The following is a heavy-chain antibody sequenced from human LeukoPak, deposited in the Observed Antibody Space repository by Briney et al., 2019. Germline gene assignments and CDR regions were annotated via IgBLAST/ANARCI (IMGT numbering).Heavy chain of an antibody. Sequence: SETLSLTCTVSGGSISSSSYYWGWIRQPPGKGLEWIGSIYYSGSTYYNPSLKSRVTISVDTSKNQFSLKLSSVTAADTAAYYCAGAGTTSRDYWGQGTLVTVSS. D-gene: IGHD1-1*01. V-gene: IGHV4-39*07. CDR2: IYYSGST. CDR3: AGAGTTSRDY. J-gene: IGHJ4*02. CDR1: GGSISSSSYY.